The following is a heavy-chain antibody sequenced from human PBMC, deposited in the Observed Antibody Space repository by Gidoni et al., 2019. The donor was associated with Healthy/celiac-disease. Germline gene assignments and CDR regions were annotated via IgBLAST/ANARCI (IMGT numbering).Heavy chain of an antibody. CDR2: INHSGST. J-gene: IGHJ4*02. Sequence: QVQLQQWGAGLLKPSETLSLTFAVFVGSLFGYYWSGIRPSPGQGLEWIGEINHSGSTNYNPSLKSRVTISGDTSKNQFSLKLSSVTAADTAVYYCARGVGATKQEGVDYWGQGTLVTVSS. CDR1: VGSLFGYY. V-gene: IGHV4-34*01. D-gene: IGHD1-26*01. CDR3: ARGVGATKQEGVDY.